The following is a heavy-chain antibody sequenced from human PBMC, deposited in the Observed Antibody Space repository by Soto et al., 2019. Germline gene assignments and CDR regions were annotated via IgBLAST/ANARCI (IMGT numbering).Heavy chain of an antibody. Sequence: SETLSLTCIVSGGSVGSGAYYWSWVRQPPGSALEWIGYIQYSGDTNYNSSLKSRVTISVDRSRNRFSLKLTSVTAADTAFYYCERTDYADRTFDIWGQGTKVTVSS. J-gene: IGHJ3*02. D-gene: IGHD3-22*01. CDR3: ERTDYADRTFDI. CDR2: IQYSGDT. CDR1: GGSVGSGAYY. V-gene: IGHV4-61*08.